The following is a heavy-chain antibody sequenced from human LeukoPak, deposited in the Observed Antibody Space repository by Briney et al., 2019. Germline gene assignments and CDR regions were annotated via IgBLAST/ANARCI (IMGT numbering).Heavy chain of an antibody. Sequence: PSETLTLTCAVSGYSIISGYYWGWIRQPPGKGLEWIGSVYYSGSTYYNPSLKSRVTMSVDTSKNQFSLKLTSVGAADTAVYYCARSYERYSYGPVGYWGQGTLVTVSS. J-gene: IGHJ4*02. CDR2: VYYSGST. D-gene: IGHD5-18*01. V-gene: IGHV4-38-2*01. CDR3: ARSYERYSYGPVGY. CDR1: GYSIISGYY.